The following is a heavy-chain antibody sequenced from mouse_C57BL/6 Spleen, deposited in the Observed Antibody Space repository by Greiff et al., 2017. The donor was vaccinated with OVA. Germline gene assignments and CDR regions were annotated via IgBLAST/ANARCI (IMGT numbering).Heavy chain of an antibody. CDR2: INPNNGGT. D-gene: IGHD1-1*01. Sequence: VQLQQSGPELVKPGASVKIPCKASGYTFTDYNMDWVKQSHGKSLEWIGDINPNNGGTIYNQKFKGKATLTVDKSSSTAYMELRSLTSEDTAVYYCARREEPLRDYYAMDYWGQGTSVTVSS. V-gene: IGHV1-18*01. CDR1: GYTFTDYN. J-gene: IGHJ4*01. CDR3: ARREEPLRDYYAMDY.